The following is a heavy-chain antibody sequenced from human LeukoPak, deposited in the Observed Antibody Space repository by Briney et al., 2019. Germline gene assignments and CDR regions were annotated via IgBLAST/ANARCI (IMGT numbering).Heavy chain of an antibody. J-gene: IGHJ4*02. Sequence: GALGPSCAASGFNFDDYAMDWVRQTPGEGVELGSGINWNGGSTYYRDSVKGRFTISRDNAKNSLYLQMNSLRAEDTALYYCARVKGSGYRNSIDYWGQGTLVTVSS. CDR2: INWNGGST. V-gene: IGHV3-20*04. D-gene: IGHD3-3*01. CDR1: GFNFDDYA. CDR3: ARVKGSGYRNSIDY.